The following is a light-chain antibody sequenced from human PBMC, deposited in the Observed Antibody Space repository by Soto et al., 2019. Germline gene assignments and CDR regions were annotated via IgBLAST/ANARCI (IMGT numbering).Light chain of an antibody. CDR3: QKYDKWPWT. CDR2: GAS. Sequence: EIMMTQSPATLPVSPGQRVTLSCRASQSVGSNLAWYQQTPGQAPRLLIYGASTRATDVPARFSGSGSGTEFTLTISSLQSEDFAVYYGQKYDKWPWTFGQGTKVEIK. V-gene: IGKV3-15*01. CDR1: QSVGSN. J-gene: IGKJ1*01.